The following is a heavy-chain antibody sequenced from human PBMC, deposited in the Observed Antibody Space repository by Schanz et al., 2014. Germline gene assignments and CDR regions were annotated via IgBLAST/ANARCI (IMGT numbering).Heavy chain of an antibody. J-gene: IGHJ4*02. V-gene: IGHV1-18*01. CDR1: GGTFSSYA. CDR2: ISAYNGNT. CDR3: ARGYCSSISCYLDFFDY. D-gene: IGHD2-2*01. Sequence: QVQLVQSGAEVKKPGSSVKVSCKASGGTFSSYAFSWVRQAPGQGLEWMGWISAYNGNTNYAQKLQGRVTMTTDTSTSTVYMELSSLRSEDTAVYYCARGYCSSISCYLDFFDYWGQGTLVIVSS.